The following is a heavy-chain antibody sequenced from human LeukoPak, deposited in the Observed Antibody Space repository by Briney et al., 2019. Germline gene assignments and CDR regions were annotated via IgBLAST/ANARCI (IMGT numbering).Heavy chain of an antibody. D-gene: IGHD5-18*01. Sequence: GGSLRLSCAASGFTFDYYTMYWVRQGPEKGLEWVSLISMDGVNTFYADSVKGRFTISRDNNKNSLYLQMNGLRTADTGLYYCVKGRRRGYAYGTLESWGQGTLVTVSS. CDR3: VKGRRRGYAYGTLES. CDR2: ISMDGVNT. V-gene: IGHV3-43*01. CDR1: GFTFDYYT. J-gene: IGHJ4*02.